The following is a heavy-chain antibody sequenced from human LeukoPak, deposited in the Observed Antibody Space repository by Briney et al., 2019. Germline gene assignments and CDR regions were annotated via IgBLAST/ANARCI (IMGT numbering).Heavy chain of an antibody. CDR1: GYSFINFG. J-gene: IGHJ4*02. V-gene: IGHV1-18*01. D-gene: IGHD2-2*01. CDR2: ISAYNHNT. Sequence: ASVKVSCKASGYSFINFGLSWVRQAPGQGLEWMGWISAYNHNTNYAQRFQGRVTMTIDTSTTTVYMELRSLRSDDTAIYYCARDLMYCDTMSCYDGDFDYWGQGTPVTVSS. CDR3: ARDLMYCDTMSCYDGDFDY.